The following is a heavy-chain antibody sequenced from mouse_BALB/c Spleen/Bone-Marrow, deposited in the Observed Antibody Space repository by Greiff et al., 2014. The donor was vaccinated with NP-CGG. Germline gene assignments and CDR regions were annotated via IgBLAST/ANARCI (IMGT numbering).Heavy chain of an antibody. Sequence: EVKLVESGGGLVKPGGSLKLSCAASGFTFSDYYIYWLRQTPEKGLEWVATISDGGNYSYYPDSVKGRFTISRDNAKNNLYLQMSSLKSEDTAMYYCARSGMRYGAMDYWGQGTSVTVFS. CDR1: GFTFSDYY. D-gene: IGHD2-10*02. CDR3: ARSGMRYGAMDY. CDR2: ISDGGNYS. J-gene: IGHJ4*01. V-gene: IGHV5-4*02.